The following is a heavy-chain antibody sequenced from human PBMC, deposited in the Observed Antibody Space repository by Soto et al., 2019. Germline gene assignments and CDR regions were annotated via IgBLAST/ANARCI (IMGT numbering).Heavy chain of an antibody. CDR2: MNPNSGNT. CDR1: GYTFTSYD. CDR3: ASERGYDFWSGRNFDY. J-gene: IGHJ4*02. Sequence: QVQLVQSGAEVKKPGASVKVSFKASGYTFTSYDINWVRQATGQGLEWMGWMNPNSGNTGYAKKFQGRVTMTRHTSISTAYMERSSLRSEDTAVDYCASERGYDFWSGRNFDYWGQGTLVTVSS. V-gene: IGHV1-8*01. D-gene: IGHD3-3*01.